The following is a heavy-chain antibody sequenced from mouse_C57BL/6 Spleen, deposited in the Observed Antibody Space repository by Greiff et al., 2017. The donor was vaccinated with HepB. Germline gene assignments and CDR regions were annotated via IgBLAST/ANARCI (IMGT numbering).Heavy chain of an antibody. CDR1: GFSLTSYG. V-gene: IGHV2-6-1*01. D-gene: IGHD2-5*01. CDR2: IWSDGST. J-gene: IGHJ1*03. Sequence: VQRVESGPGLVAPSQCLSITCTVSGFSLTSYGVHWVRQPPGKGLEWLVVIWSDGSTTYNSALKSRLSISKDNSKSQVFLKMNSLQTDDTAMYYCARHGDSNYVGYFDVWGTGTTVTVSS. CDR3: ARHGDSNYVGYFDV.